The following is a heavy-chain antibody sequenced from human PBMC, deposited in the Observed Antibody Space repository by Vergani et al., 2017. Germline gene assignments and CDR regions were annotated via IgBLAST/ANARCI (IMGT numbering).Heavy chain of an antibody. D-gene: IGHD3-22*01. CDR3: ATLGPYYYASSGYSNAEYFQH. Sequence: QVQLVQSGAEVKKPGSSVKVSCKASGGTFSSYAISWVRQAPGQGLEWMGRIIPILGIANYAQKFQGRVTITADKSTSTAYMELSSLRSEDTAVYYCATLGPYYYASSGYSNAEYFQHWGQGTLVTVSS. J-gene: IGHJ1*01. CDR1: GGTFSSYA. V-gene: IGHV1-69*04. CDR2: IIPILGIA.